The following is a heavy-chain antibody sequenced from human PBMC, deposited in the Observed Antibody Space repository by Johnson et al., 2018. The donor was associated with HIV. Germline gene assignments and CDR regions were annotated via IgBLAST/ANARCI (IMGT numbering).Heavy chain of an antibody. D-gene: IGHD3-16*01. CDR3: AKPPSMGADAFDI. J-gene: IGHJ3*02. V-gene: IGHV3-74*01. CDR1: GFTLSDYW. Sequence: VQLVESGGGLVQPGGSLRLSCAAYGFTLSDYWMHWVRQGTGKGLAWVARVNSDGYSTSYAGSVKGRFTISRDISKNWLYLQMHSLETEDTAVYYCAKPPSMGADAFDIWGQGTMVTVSS. CDR2: VNSDGYST.